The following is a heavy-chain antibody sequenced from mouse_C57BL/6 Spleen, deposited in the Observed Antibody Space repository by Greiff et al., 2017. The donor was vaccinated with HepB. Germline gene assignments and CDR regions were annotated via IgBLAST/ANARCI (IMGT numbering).Heavy chain of an antibody. J-gene: IGHJ4*01. CDR2: INYDGSST. CDR1: GFTFSDYY. V-gene: IGHV5-16*01. D-gene: IGHD3-3*01. Sequence: EVQLVESEGGLVQPGSSMKLSCTASGFTFSDYYMAWVRQVPEKGLEWVANINYDGSSTYYLDSLKSRFIISRDNAKNILYLQMSSLKSEDTATYYCARTRGSYYYAMDYWGQGTSVTVSS. CDR3: ARTRGSYYYAMDY.